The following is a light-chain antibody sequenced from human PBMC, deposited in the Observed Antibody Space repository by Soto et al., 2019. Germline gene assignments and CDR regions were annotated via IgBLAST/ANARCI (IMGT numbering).Light chain of an antibody. CDR3: QQYKSSWT. CDR2: EAS. Sequence: DIQMTQSPATLSASVGDSVTITCRASQSITKWLAWYQLKPGKAPKLLIHEASNLHSGVSSRFTGSGSGTEFTLTITSLQPEDFATYYCQQYKSSWTFGQGTKVDIK. CDR1: QSITKW. V-gene: IGKV1-5*03. J-gene: IGKJ1*01.